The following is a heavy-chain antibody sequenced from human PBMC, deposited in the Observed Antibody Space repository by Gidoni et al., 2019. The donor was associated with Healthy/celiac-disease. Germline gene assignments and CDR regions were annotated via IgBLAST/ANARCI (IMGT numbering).Heavy chain of an antibody. J-gene: IGHJ4*02. D-gene: IGHD6-13*01. CDR2: IYYSGST. CDR1: GGSISSYY. Sequence: QVQLQESGPGLVKPSENLSLTCTVSGGSISSYYWSWIRQPPGKGLEWIGYIYYSGSTNYNPSLKSRVTISVDTSKNQFSLKLSSVTAADTAVYYCARGAAAGTWGQGTLVTVSS. V-gene: IGHV4-59*01. CDR3: ARGAAAGT.